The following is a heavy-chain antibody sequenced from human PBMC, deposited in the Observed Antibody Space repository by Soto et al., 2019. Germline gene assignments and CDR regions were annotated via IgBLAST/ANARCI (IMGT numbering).Heavy chain of an antibody. Sequence: GSLRLSCAASGFTFSSYSMNWVRQAPGKGLEWVSSISSSSSYIYYADSVKGRFTICRDNAKNSLYLQMNSLRAEDTAVYYCAREDKNALDYWGQGTLVTVSS. J-gene: IGHJ4*02. CDR3: AREDKNALDY. V-gene: IGHV3-21*01. CDR1: GFTFSSYS. CDR2: ISSSSSYI. D-gene: IGHD2-15*01.